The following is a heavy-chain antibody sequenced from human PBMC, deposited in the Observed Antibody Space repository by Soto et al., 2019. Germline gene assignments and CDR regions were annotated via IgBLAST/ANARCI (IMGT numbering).Heavy chain of an antibody. CDR3: ARDYGDYLDAFDI. J-gene: IGHJ3*02. CDR2: IIPILGIA. Sequence: QVQLVQSGAEVKKPGSSVKVSCKASGGTFSSYTISWVRQSPGQGLEWMGRIIPILGIANYAQKFQGRVTITADKSTSTAYMELSSLRSEDTDVYYCARDYGDYLDAFDIWGQGTMVTVSS. D-gene: IGHD4-17*01. V-gene: IGHV1-69*08. CDR1: GGTFSSYT.